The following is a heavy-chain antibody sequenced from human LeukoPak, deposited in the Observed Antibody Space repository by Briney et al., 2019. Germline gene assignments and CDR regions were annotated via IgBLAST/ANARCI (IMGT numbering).Heavy chain of an antibody. J-gene: IGHJ3*02. CDR1: GYTFTSYG. CDR2: ISAYNGNT. V-gene: IGHV1-18*01. D-gene: IGHD3-3*01. Sequence: ASVKVSCKASGYTFTSYGISWVRQAPGQGLEWMGWISAYNGNTNYAQKLQGRVTMTTDTSTSTAYMELRSLRSDDTAVYYCARDSRYYDFWSGYYPDAFDIWGQGTMVTVSS. CDR3: ARDSRYYDFWSGYYPDAFDI.